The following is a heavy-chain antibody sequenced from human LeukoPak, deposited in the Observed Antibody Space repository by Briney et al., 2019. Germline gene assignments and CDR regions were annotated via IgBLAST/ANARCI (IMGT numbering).Heavy chain of an antibody. CDR3: ARLRYCSSTSCP. CDR1: GGSFSGYY. Sequence: PSETLSLTCAVYGGSFSGYYWSWIRQPPGMGLEWIGEINHSGSTNYNPSLKSRVTKSVDTSKNQFSLKLSSVTAADTAVYYCARLRYCSSTSCPWGQGTLVTVSS. D-gene: IGHD2-2*01. J-gene: IGHJ5*02. CDR2: INHSGST. V-gene: IGHV4-34*01.